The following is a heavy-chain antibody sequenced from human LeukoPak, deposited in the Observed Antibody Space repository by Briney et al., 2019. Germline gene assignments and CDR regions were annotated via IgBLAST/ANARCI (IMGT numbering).Heavy chain of an antibody. J-gene: IGHJ5*02. Sequence: SETLSLTCAVYGGSFSGYYWSGISQPPGKGLEWIGEINHSGSTNYNPSLKSRVTISVDTSKNQFSLKLSSVTAADTAVYYCARGPKTYYYGSGSPAPRGNWFDPWGQGTLVTVSS. CDR3: ARGPKTYYYGSGSPAPRGNWFDP. CDR2: INHSGST. CDR1: GGSFSGYY. V-gene: IGHV4-34*01. D-gene: IGHD3-10*01.